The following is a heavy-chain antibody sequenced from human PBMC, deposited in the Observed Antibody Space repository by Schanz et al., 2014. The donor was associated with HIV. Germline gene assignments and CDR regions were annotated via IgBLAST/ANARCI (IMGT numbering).Heavy chain of an antibody. D-gene: IGHD6-13*01. V-gene: IGHV3-30*18. Sequence: QVQLVESGGGVVQPGRSLRLSCAASGFTFSSYGMHWVRQAPGKGVEWVAVISYDGSNKYYADSVKGRFTISREISKSTLYLQMNSLRAEDTAVYYCAKEEQQLGGVGGYHFDYWGQGTLVTVSS. CDR3: AKEEQQLGGVGGYHFDY. CDR1: GFTFSSYG. J-gene: IGHJ4*02. CDR2: ISYDGSNK.